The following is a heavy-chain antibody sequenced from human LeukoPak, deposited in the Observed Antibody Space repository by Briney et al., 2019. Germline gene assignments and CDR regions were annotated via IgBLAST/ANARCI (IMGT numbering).Heavy chain of an antibody. CDR2: VSHSGST. J-gene: IGHJ4*02. V-gene: IGHV4-30-2*01. CDR1: GDSIGTGPYS. CDR3: ANSPTQCRFGNCHAYFYFDF. Sequence: SETLSFTCAVSGDSIGTGPYSWNWIRQTPEMGLEWIGYVSHSGSTYYNPSLKSRVTISVDKLNNQFSLNLNSVTAADTAVYYCANSPTQCRFGNCHAYFYFDFWGPGTVVAVSS. D-gene: IGHD4-23*01.